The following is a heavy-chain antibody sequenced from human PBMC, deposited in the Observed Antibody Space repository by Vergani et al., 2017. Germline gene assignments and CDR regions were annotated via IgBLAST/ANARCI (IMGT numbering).Heavy chain of an antibody. J-gene: IGHJ4*02. CDR1: GGSMSGYY. D-gene: IGHD3-10*01. Sequence: QVRLQESGPGLVKPSETLSLTCSVSGGSMSGYYWSWIRQPPGKGLEWMGYVSFRGDTLYDPSVKGRMTISLNTSSNQFSLYLTSVTAADTAVYYCARSRLYYGAGSPDYWGQGTLVTVSS. V-gene: IGHV4-59*01. CDR2: VSFRGDT. CDR3: ARSRLYYGAGSPDY.